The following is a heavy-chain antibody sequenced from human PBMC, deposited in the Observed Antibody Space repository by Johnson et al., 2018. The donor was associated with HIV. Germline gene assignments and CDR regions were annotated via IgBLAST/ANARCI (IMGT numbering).Heavy chain of an antibody. CDR3: AREFRYSSSPAHYAFDI. CDR1: GFTVSNNY. D-gene: IGHD6-6*01. J-gene: IGHJ3*02. Sequence: VQLVESGGGLVQPGESLRLSCAASGFTVSNNYMHWVRQAPGKGLEWVANIKQDGSEKYYVDSVKGRFTISRDNAKNSLYLQMNRLRAEDTAVYYCAREFRYSSSPAHYAFDIWGQGTMVTVSS. CDR2: IKQDGSEK. V-gene: IGHV3-7*03.